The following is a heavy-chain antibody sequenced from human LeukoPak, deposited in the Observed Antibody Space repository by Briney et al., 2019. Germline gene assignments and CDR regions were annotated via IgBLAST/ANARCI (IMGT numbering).Heavy chain of an antibody. J-gene: IGHJ5*01. CDR3: ARDSSSWGNWFDS. D-gene: IGHD6-13*01. V-gene: IGHV4-59*01. Sequence: PSETLSLTCTVSGGSISSYYWSWIRQAPGKGLEWIGYIHYSGSTNYNPSLKSRVIISVDTSKNQFSLKMRSVTGADTAVYYCARDSSSWGNWFDSWGQGTLVTVSS. CDR2: IHYSGST. CDR1: GGSISSYY.